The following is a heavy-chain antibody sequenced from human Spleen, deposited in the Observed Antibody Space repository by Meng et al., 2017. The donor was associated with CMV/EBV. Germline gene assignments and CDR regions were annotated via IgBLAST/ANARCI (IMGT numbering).Heavy chain of an antibody. CDR2: INPTIGGT. D-gene: IGHD3-3*01. J-gene: IGHJ5*02. Sequence: GHLGQSGAEVKKPGASVKASCKASGYTFTGYYMHSVRQAPGQGLEWMGWINPTIGGTNYAQKFQGRVTMTRDTSISTAYMELSRLRSEDTAVYYCARVTIFGVVNYNWFDPWGQGTLVTVSS. V-gene: IGHV1-2*02. CDR3: ARVTIFGVVNYNWFDP. CDR1: GYTFTGYY.